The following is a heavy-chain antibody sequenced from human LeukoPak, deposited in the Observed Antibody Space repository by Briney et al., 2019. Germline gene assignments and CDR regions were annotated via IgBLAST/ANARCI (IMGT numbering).Heavy chain of an antibody. CDR3: ARAPMEVAAADNNFDY. CDR1: GGSISSYY. J-gene: IGHJ4*02. V-gene: IGHV4-59*12. D-gene: IGHD6-13*01. CDR2: IYYSGST. Sequence: SETLSLTCTVSGGSISSYYWSWIRQPPGKGLEWIGYIYYSGSTNYNPSLKSRVTISVDTSKNQFSLKLSSVTAADTAVYYCARAPMEVAAADNNFDYWGQGTLVTVSS.